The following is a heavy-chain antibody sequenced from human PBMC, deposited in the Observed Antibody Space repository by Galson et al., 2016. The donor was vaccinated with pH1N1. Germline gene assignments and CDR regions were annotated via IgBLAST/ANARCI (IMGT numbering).Heavy chain of an antibody. CDR1: GGSLSGTY. J-gene: IGHJ4*02. CDR3: ARRKPNFDPHVIDF. CDR2: IHPGGST. Sequence: SETLSLTCAVYGGSLSGTYWSWIRQSPGKGLEWIGEIHPGGSTNYNPSLKSRVTLFADTSRNQFSLNLSSLTAAATALYFCARRKPNFDPHVIDFWGQGALVSVSS. D-gene: IGHD3-9*01. V-gene: IGHV4-34*01.